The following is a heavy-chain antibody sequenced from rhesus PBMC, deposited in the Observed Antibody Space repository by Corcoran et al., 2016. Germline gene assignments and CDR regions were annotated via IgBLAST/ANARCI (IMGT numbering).Heavy chain of an antibody. CDR3: ARALITGTPDY. J-gene: IGHJ4*01. V-gene: IGHV4-143*01. Sequence: QVQLQESGPGLVKPSETLSLTCAVYGGSISDYYYWSWIRQPPGQGLEWIGQIYGGSGSAYYNPSLKSRVTVSKDTSKNQFSLKLSSVTAADTAVYYCARALITGTPDYWGQGVLVTVSS. D-gene: IGHD1-26*01. CDR2: IYGGSGSA. CDR1: GGSISDYYY.